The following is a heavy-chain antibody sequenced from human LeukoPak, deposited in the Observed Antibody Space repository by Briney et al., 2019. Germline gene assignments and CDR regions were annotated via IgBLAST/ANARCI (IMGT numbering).Heavy chain of an antibody. Sequence: PGGSLRLSCAASGFSFSSHEMNWVRQAPGKGLEWVSHISSSGSTIYYADSVKGRFTISRDNAKNTLYLQMNSLRAEDTAVYYCARGGYCSTTICYRRNAFDIWGQGTMVTVPS. V-gene: IGHV3-48*03. CDR2: ISSSGSTI. D-gene: IGHD2-2*01. J-gene: IGHJ3*02. CDR3: ARGGYCSTTICYRRNAFDI. CDR1: GFSFSSHE.